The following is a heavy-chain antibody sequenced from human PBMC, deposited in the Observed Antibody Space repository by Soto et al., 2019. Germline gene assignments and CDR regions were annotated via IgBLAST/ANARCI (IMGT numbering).Heavy chain of an antibody. CDR3: AKTVPGIAAAGTFRYDY. D-gene: IGHD6-13*01. CDR1: GFTFSSSD. CDR2: ISGSGGST. J-gene: IGHJ4*02. V-gene: IGHV3-23*01. Sequence: GGSLTLSCAVSGFTFSSSDIGWARQSPGKGMEWVSAISGSGGSTYYADSVKGRFTISRDNSKNTLYLQMNSLRAEDTAVYYCAKTVPGIAAAGTFRYDYWGQGTLVTVSS.